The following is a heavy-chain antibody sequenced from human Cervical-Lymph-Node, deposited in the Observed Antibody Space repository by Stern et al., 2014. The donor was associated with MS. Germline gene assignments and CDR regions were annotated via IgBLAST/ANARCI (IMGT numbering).Heavy chain of an antibody. V-gene: IGHV1-18*01. CDR3: ARDSTQYYDFWSGLDYFDY. J-gene: IGHJ4*02. CDR1: GYTFTSYG. CDR2: ISAYNGNT. Sequence: QVQLVQSGAEVKKPGASVKVSCKASGYTFTSYGISWVRQAPGQGLEWMGWISAYNGNTNYAQKLQGRVTMTPDTSTSTAYMEMRSLRSDDTAVYYCARDSTQYYDFWSGLDYFDYWGQGTLVTVSS. D-gene: IGHD3-3*01.